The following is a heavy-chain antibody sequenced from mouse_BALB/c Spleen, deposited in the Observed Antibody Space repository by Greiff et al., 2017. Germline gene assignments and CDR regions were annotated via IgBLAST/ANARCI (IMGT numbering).Heavy chain of an antibody. J-gene: IGHJ3*01. V-gene: IGHV5-6-4*01. CDR1: GFTFSSYT. Sequence: EVKLMESGGGLVKPGGSLKLSCAASGFTFSSYTMSWVRQTPEKRLEWVATISSGGSYTYYPDSVKGRFTISRDNAKNTLYLQMSSLKSEDTAMYYCTKPYGYYDGFAYWGQGTLVTVSA. CDR3: TKPYGYYDGFAY. CDR2: ISSGGSYT. D-gene: IGHD2-3*01.